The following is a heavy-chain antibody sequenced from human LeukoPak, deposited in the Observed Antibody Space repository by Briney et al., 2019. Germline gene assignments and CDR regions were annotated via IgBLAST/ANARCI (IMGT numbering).Heavy chain of an antibody. CDR2: IYYSGST. J-gene: IGHJ5*02. V-gene: IGHV4-59*01. CDR1: GGCISSYY. CDR3: ARAGGSYYPIMYNWFDP. D-gene: IGHD3-10*01. Sequence: PSETLSLTCTVSGGCISSYYWSWIRQPPGKGLEWIGYIYYSGSTNYNPSLKSRVTISVDTSKNQFSLKLSSVTAADTAVYYCARAGGSYYPIMYNWFDPWGRGTLVTVSS.